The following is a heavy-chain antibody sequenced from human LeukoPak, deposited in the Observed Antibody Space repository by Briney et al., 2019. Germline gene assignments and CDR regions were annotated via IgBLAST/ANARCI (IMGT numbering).Heavy chain of an antibody. D-gene: IGHD6-13*01. J-gene: IGHJ5*02. CDR2: IYSGGST. CDR1: GFTVSSNY. CDR3: ARGTLVRSSWSSFDP. V-gene: IGHV3-53*01. Sequence: GGSLRLSCAASGFTVSSNYMSWVRQAPGKGLEWVSVIYSGGSTYYADSVKGRFTISRDNSKNTLYLQMNSLRAEDTAVYHCARGTLVRSSWSSFDPSGQGTLVTVSS.